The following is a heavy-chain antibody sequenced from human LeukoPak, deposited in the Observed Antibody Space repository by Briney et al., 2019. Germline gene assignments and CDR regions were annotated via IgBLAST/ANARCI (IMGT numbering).Heavy chain of an antibody. CDR2: INPNSGGT. V-gene: IGHV1-2*02. J-gene: IGHJ4*02. D-gene: IGHD4-17*01. CDR3: ASRPNYGDYGVLVY. Sequence: ASVKVSCKASGYTFTGYYMHWVRQAPGQGLEWMGWINPNSGGTNYAQKFQGRVTMTRDTSISTAYMELSSLRSEDTAVYYCASRPNYGDYGVLVYWGQGTLVTVSS. CDR1: GYTFTGYY.